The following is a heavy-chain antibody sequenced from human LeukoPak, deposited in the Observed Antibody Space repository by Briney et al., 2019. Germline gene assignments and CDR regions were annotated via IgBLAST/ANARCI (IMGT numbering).Heavy chain of an antibody. V-gene: IGHV4-34*01. Sequence: SETLSLTCAVYGGSFSGYCWSWIRQPPGKGLEWIGEINHSGSTNYNPSLKSRVTISVDTSKNQFSLKLSSVTAADTAVYYCARVGYSSSSDWFDPWGQGTLVTVSS. CDR2: INHSGST. CDR1: GGSFSGYC. CDR3: ARVGYSSSSDWFDP. J-gene: IGHJ5*02. D-gene: IGHD6-6*01.